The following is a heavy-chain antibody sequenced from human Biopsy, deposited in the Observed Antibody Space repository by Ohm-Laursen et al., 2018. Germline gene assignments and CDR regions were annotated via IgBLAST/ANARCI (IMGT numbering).Heavy chain of an antibody. CDR3: GRSYGIMAAPVHL. J-gene: IGHJ4*01. V-gene: IGHV3-11*01. Sequence: LRLSRTASGFTFSDYQMSWIRQTPGKGLEWVSHISSGGSTIFHADSVKGRFTISRDDAKGSLYLQMTNLRAEDTAVYYCGRSYGIMAAPVHLWGQGTLVTVSS. CDR1: GFTFSDYQ. CDR2: ISSGGSTI. D-gene: IGHD3-16*01.